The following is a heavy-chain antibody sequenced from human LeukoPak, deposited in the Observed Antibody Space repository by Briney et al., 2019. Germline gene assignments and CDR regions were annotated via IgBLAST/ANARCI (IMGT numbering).Heavy chain of an antibody. CDR3: ARDVPHNWFDT. Sequence: GGSLRLSCAASGITFGNNWMHWVRQGPGEGLVWISRINSDGGGAIYADSVKGRFTVSRDNAKNTLCLQMNSLRAEDTAVYYCARDVPHNWFDTWGQGTLVTVSS. CDR2: INSDGGGA. J-gene: IGHJ5*02. V-gene: IGHV3-74*01. CDR1: GITFGNNW.